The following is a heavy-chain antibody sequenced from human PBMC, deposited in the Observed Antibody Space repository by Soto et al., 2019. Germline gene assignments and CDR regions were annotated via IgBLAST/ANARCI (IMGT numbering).Heavy chain of an antibody. D-gene: IGHD2-21*01. V-gene: IGHV1-18*04. Sequence: GASVKVSCKASGYTFTSYGISWVRQAPGQGLEWMGWISPYNGNTNYAQKFQGRVTITADESTSTAYMELSSLRSEDTAVYYCAPGVRAQYYGMDVWGQGTTVTVSS. CDR1: GYTFTSYG. CDR3: APGVRAQYYGMDV. CDR2: ISPYNGNT. J-gene: IGHJ6*02.